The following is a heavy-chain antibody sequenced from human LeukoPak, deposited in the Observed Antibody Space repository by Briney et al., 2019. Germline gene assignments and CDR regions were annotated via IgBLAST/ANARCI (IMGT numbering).Heavy chain of an antibody. CDR3: ARSGGYDILTGYHY. Sequence: SETLSLTCAVYGGSFSGYYWSWIRQPPGKGLEWIGEINHSGSTNYNPSLKSRVTISVDTFKNQFSLKLSSVTAADTAVYYCARSGGYDILTGYHYWGQGTLVTVSS. CDR1: GGSFSGYY. CDR2: INHSGST. V-gene: IGHV4-34*01. J-gene: IGHJ4*02. D-gene: IGHD3-9*01.